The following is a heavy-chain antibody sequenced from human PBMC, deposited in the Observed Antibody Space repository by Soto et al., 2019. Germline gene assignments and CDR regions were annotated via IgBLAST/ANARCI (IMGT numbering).Heavy chain of an antibody. CDR2: IKKDESET. J-gene: IGHJ3*02. D-gene: IGHD2-21*02. Sequence: LVQSGGGLVPPGESLTVSCAPSQFSFSNYWMNWVRQAPGKALEWVANIKKDESETDYVDSVRGRFTIFRDNAKNLLYLQMRRLRVEDTAVYYCARSHTGDSAFRAFDIWGQGIVVTV. V-gene: IGHV3-7*03. CDR1: QFSFSNYW. CDR3: ARSHTGDSAFRAFDI.